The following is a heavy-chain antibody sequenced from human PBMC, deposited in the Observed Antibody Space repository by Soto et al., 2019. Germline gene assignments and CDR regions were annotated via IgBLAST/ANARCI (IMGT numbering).Heavy chain of an antibody. Sequence: ASVKVFCKASGYTFTSYGISWVRQAPGQGLEWMGVINPHGGSTAYAQKFKGRVTLTRDTSASTVYMEVSSLTSEDTAMYYCARSSGGNFGIIIEGTNWFAPWGQGTLVTVSS. J-gene: IGHJ5*02. CDR2: INPHGGST. D-gene: IGHD1-26*01. V-gene: IGHV1-18*04. CDR3: ARSSGGNFGIIIEGTNWFAP. CDR1: GYTFTSYG.